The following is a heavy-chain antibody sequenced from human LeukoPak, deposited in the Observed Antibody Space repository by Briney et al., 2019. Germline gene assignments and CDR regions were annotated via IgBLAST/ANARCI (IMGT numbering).Heavy chain of an antibody. CDR1: GFTFSSYW. V-gene: IGHV3-74*01. J-gene: IGHJ6*03. D-gene: IGHD4-11*01. CDR3: AKAPYSNYKPYYYMDV. CDR2: INSDGSST. Sequence: GGSLRLSCAASGFTFSSYWMHWVRQAPGKGLVWVSRINSDGSSTSYADSVKGRFTISRDNAKNTLYLQMNSLRAEDTALYYCAKAPYSNYKPYYYMDVWGKGTTVTVSS.